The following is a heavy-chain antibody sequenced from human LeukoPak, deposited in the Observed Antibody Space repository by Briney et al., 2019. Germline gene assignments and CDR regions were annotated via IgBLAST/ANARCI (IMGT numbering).Heavy chain of an antibody. V-gene: IGHV1-2*06. CDR3: TRPHYESIGLYVDAFDI. CDR1: GSTLTAYY. Sequence: ASVTVSWQAYGSTLTAYYLHWDRQAAGHGSEWMERIKLNSARTTHAQKFQGRVTMTRYTSIGTAYMELSSLRADDTAVYYCTRPHYESIGLYVDAFDIWGQGTMVTVSS. D-gene: IGHD3-22*01. CDR2: IKLNSART. J-gene: IGHJ3*02.